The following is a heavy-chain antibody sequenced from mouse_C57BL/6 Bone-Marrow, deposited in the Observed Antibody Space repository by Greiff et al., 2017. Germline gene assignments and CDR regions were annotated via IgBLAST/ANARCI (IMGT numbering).Heavy chain of an antibody. CDR1: GYSITSGYY. CDR3: ARDGDAMDY. Sequence: EVQLQESGPGLVKPSQSLSLTCSVTGYSITSGYYWNWIRQFPGNKLEWMGYISYDGSNNYNPSLKNRISITRDTSKNQFFLKLNSVTTEDTATYYCARDGDAMDYWGQGTSVTVSS. V-gene: IGHV3-6*01. CDR2: ISYDGSN. J-gene: IGHJ4*01.